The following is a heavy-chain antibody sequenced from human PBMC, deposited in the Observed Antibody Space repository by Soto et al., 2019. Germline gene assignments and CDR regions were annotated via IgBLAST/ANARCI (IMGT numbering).Heavy chain of an antibody. Sequence: SQTLSLTCAISGDSVSSNSAAWNWIRQSPSRGLEWLGRTYYRSKWYNDYAVSVKSRITINPDTSKNQFSLQLNSVTPEDTAVYYCARGKTYYYDSSGYYYVERFDPWGYGTLVTVSS. CDR3: ARGKTYYYDSSGYYYVERFDP. J-gene: IGHJ5*02. D-gene: IGHD3-22*01. V-gene: IGHV6-1*01. CDR1: GDSVSSNSAA. CDR2: TYYRSKWYN.